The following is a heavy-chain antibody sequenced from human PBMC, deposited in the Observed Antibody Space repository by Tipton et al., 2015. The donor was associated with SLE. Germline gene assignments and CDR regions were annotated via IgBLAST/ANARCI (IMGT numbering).Heavy chain of an antibody. CDR1: GFTFCDSA. CDR3: ARDTDGSFYFDY. D-gene: IGHD1-26*01. Sequence: SLRLSCTASGFTFCDSAMSWVRQAPGKGLEWVAVIWYDGRNKKYADSVKGRITISRDNPKSTLYLQMNSLRAEDTAVYYCARDTDGSFYFDYWGQGTLVTVSS. CDR2: IWYDGRNK. J-gene: IGHJ4*02. V-gene: IGHV3-33*01.